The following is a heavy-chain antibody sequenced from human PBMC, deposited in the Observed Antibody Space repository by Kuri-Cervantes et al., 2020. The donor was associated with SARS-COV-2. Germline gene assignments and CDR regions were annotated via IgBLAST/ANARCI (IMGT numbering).Heavy chain of an antibody. D-gene: IGHD2-8*01. V-gene: IGHV3-21*01. J-gene: IGHJ6*03. CDR3: ARSYQGSVLMVYNYYYMDV. Sequence: GESLKISCAASGFTFSSYSMNWVRQAPGKGLEWVSSISSSSSYIYYADSVKGRFTVSRDNAKNSLYLQMNSLRAEDTAVYYCARSYQGSVLMVYNYYYMDVWGKGTTVTVSS. CDR2: ISSSSSYI. CDR1: GFTFSSYS.